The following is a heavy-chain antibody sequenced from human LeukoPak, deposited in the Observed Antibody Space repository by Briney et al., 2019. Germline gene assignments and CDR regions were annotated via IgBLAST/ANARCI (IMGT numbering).Heavy chain of an antibody. V-gene: IGHV3-30*02. CDR1: GFTFSSYG. J-gene: IGHJ4*02. CDR3: AKWGIAVAGIVY. Sequence: PGGSLRLSCAASGFTFSSYGMHWVRQAPGKGLEWVAFIRYDGSNKYYADSVKGRFTISRDNSKKTLYLQMNSLRAEDTAVYYCAKWGIAVAGIVYWGQGTLVTVSS. CDR2: IRYDGSNK. D-gene: IGHD6-19*01.